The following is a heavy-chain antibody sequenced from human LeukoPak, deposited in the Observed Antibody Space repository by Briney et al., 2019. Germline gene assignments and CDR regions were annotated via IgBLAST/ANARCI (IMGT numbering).Heavy chain of an antibody. D-gene: IGHD6-13*01. Sequence: PSETLSLTCTVSGDSISSGDYYWSWIRQPAGKGLEWIGRISSSGSTNYNPSLKSRVTISVDTSKNQFSLKLSSVTAADTAVYFCARESIAAAGTFDYYYYYMDVWGKGTTVTISS. V-gene: IGHV4-61*02. CDR1: GDSISSGDYY. J-gene: IGHJ6*03. CDR3: ARESIAAAGTFDYYYYYMDV. CDR2: ISSSGST.